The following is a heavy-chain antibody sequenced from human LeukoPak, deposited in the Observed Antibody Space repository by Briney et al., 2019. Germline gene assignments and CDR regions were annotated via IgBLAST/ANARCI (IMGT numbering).Heavy chain of an antibody. Sequence: GGSLRLSCAASGFTLSNAYMSWVRQAPGKGREWVGRIKNKTNGGKTEYAAPVKGRFTISRDDSKNTLYLQMNSLKTEDTAVYYCTTTIVGVTTWFDPWGQGTLVTVSS. CDR3: TTTIVGVTTWFDP. CDR2: IKNKTNGGKT. CDR1: GFTLSNAY. V-gene: IGHV3-15*01. J-gene: IGHJ5*02. D-gene: IGHD1-26*01.